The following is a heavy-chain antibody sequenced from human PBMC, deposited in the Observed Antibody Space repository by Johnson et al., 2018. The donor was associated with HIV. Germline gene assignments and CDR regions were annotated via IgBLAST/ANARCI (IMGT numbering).Heavy chain of an antibody. Sequence: EVQLVESGGDLVQRGGSLRLSCAASGFTFSNAWMSWVRQAPGKGLEWVSVIYSGGSTYYADSVKGRFTISRDTSKNTLYFQMNGLRAEDTAVYYCAKAMSPMVRGNIWGQGTMVTVSS. CDR1: GFTFSNAW. J-gene: IGHJ3*02. CDR3: AKAMSPMVRGNI. V-gene: IGHV3-66*01. D-gene: IGHD3-10*01. CDR2: IYSGGST.